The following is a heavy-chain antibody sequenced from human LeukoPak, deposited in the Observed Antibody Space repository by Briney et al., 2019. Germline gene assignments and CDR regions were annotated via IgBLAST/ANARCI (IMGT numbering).Heavy chain of an antibody. J-gene: IGHJ4*02. Sequence: SVKVSCKVSGYTFTDYYMHWVQQAPGQGLEWMGRIIPIFGTANYAQKFQGRVTITTDESTSTAYMELSSLRSEDTAVYYCAREAIVLMVYAEPYYFDYWGQGTLVTVSS. CDR1: GYTFTDYY. CDR3: AREAIVLMVYAEPYYFDY. D-gene: IGHD2-8*01. CDR2: IIPIFGTA. V-gene: IGHV1-69*05.